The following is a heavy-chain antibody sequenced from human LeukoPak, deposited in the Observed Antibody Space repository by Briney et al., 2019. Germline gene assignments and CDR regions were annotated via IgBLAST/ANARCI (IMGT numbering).Heavy chain of an antibody. J-gene: IGHJ4*02. CDR3: AKEKHYYDSSGYYCPGY. Sequence: GRSLRLSCAASGFTFSSYGMHWVRQAPGKGLEWVAVISYDGSNKYYADSVKGRFTISRDNSKNTLYLQMNSLRAEDTAVYYCAKEKHYYDSSGYYCPGYWGQGTLVTVSS. V-gene: IGHV3-30*18. CDR1: GFTFSSYG. CDR2: ISYDGSNK. D-gene: IGHD3-22*01.